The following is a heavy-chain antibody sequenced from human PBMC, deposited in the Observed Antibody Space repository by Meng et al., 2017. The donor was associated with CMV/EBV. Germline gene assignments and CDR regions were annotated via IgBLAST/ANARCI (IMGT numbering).Heavy chain of an antibody. CDR3: ARAGDYGGRGYFDY. D-gene: IGHD4-23*01. J-gene: IGHJ4*02. CDR1: GGTFSSYA. Sequence: VQRVQVGAEVKKPGCPVKVPCKASGGTFSSYAIRWVRQAPGQGLEWMGGIIPIFGTANYAQKFQGRVTITADESTSTAYMELSSLRSEDTAVYYCARAGDYGGRGYFDYWGQGTLVTVSS. CDR2: IIPIFGTA. V-gene: IGHV1-69*01.